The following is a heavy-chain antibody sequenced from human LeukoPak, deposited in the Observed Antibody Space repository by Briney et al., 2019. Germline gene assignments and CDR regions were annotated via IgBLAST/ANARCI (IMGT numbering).Heavy chain of an antibody. Sequence: ASVKVSCKASGYTFTVYYMHWVRQAPGQGLEWMGYINPHSGDTIYAPNFQGRVTMTRDTSISTVYMELSNLRSNDTAVYYCSTEDKYCSSPSCNDYWGQGTLVTVSS. D-gene: IGHD2-2*01. J-gene: IGHJ4*02. CDR1: GYTFTVYY. CDR3: STEDKYCSSPSCNDY. CDR2: INPHSGDT. V-gene: IGHV1-2*02.